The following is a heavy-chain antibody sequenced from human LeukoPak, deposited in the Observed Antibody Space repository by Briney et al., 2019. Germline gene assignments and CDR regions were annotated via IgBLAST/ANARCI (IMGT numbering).Heavy chain of an antibody. J-gene: IGHJ3*02. CDR1: GGSISSYY. CDR2: IYYSGST. V-gene: IGHV4-39*07. D-gene: IGHD2-8*02. Sequence: SETLSLTCTVSGGSISSYYWSWIRQPPGKGLEWIGSIYYSGSTYYNPSLKSRVTISVDTSKNQFSLKLSSVTAADTAVYYCARLTGGTDAFDIWGQGTMVTVSS. CDR3: ARLTGGTDAFDI.